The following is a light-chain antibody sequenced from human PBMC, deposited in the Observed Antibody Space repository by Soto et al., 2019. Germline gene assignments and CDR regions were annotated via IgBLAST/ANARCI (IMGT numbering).Light chain of an antibody. CDR3: QKSYSTLWT. J-gene: IGKJ1*01. V-gene: IGKV1-39*01. CDR2: AGA. Sequence: DVQMTQAPSTLPASIGGRGTITCRARQTITSDLNWYQQKTGNAPNSLIYAGASLQSGVPQRLSGSGACTDLFLTISSLQPEDFSTDYYQKSYSTLWTFGQGTKVDIK. CDR1: QTITSD.